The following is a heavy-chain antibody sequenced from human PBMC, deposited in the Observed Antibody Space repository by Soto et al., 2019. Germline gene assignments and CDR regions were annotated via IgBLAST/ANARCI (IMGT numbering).Heavy chain of an antibody. J-gene: IGHJ4*02. Sequence: PXGSLRLSCLAAGFTCSNYGMHWVRQAPGKGLEWVAIVSYNGRKEYYADSVKGRFSISRDNSKNTLYVQMNTLRDEDTAVYYCAKDSLRGEVPAALNFDYWGRGALVTVSS. D-gene: IGHD2-2*01. CDR1: GFTCSNYG. CDR3: AKDSLRGEVPAALNFDY. V-gene: IGHV3-30*18. CDR2: VSYNGRKE.